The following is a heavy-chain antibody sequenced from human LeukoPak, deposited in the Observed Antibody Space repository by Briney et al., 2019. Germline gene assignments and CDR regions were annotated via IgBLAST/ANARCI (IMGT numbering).Heavy chain of an antibody. J-gene: IGHJ6*02. V-gene: IGHV3-30*18. Sequence: GGSLRLSCAASGFTFSYYGMHWVRQAPGKGLEWVAIISYDGNNKYYADSVKGRFTISRGNSKNTLYLQMNSLRAEDTAVYYCAKRSEVAVTKDHQYCMDVWGQGTTVSVSS. CDR1: GFTFSYYG. D-gene: IGHD4-17*01. CDR2: ISYDGNNK. CDR3: AKRSEVAVTKDHQYCMDV.